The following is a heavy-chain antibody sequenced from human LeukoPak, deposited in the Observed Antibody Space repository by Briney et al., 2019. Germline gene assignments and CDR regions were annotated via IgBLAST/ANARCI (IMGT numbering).Heavy chain of an antibody. CDR1: KFTFSSCW. CDR2: IKQDGSVQ. J-gene: IGHJ5*02. CDR3: TRLQLAVAGPNWFDP. Sequence: GGSLRLSCAASKFTFSSCWMSWVRQAPWKGLERVANIKQDGSVQFYMDSLKGRFSVSRDNAKNSLYLQMNGLRVEDTAVYYCTRLQLAVAGPNWFDPWGQGTLVTVSS. D-gene: IGHD6-19*01. V-gene: IGHV3-7*01.